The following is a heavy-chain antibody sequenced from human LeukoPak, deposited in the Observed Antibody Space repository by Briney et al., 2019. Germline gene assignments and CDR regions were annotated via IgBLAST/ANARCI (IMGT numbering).Heavy chain of an antibody. Sequence: KPSETLSLTCTVSGGSISSYYWSWIRQPPGKGLEWIGYINYSGSTNYNPSLKSRVTISVDTSKNQFSVKLSSVTAADTAVYYCAGAGRAYYYYGMDVWGQGTTVTVSS. D-gene: IGHD3-16*01. V-gene: IGHV4-59*01. CDR2: INYSGST. CDR1: GGSISSYY. J-gene: IGHJ6*02. CDR3: AGAGRAYYYYGMDV.